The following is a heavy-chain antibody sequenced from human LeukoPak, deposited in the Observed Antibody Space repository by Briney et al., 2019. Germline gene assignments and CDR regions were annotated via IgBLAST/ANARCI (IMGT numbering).Heavy chain of an antibody. CDR3: ARHGGALTNQLWVDY. CDR2: IYYSGST. CDR1: GGSISSSSYY. D-gene: IGHD5-18*01. J-gene: IGHJ4*02. Sequence: PSETLSLTCTVSGGSISSSSYYWGWIRQPPGKGLEWIGSIYYSGSTYYNPSLKSRVTISVDTSKNQFSLKLSSVTAADTAVYYCARHGGALTNQLWVDYWGQGTLVTVSS. V-gene: IGHV4-39*01.